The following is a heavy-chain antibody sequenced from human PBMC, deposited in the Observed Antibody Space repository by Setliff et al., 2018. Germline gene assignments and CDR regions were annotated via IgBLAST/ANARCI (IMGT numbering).Heavy chain of an antibody. Sequence: SGPTLVNPTQTLTLTCTFSGFSLSTSGVGVGWIRQPPGKALEWLALIYWNDDKRYSPSLKSRLAIAKDTSKNQVVLTMTNTDPVDTATYYCAHKSGSYSSMDYWGQGTLVTVSS. J-gene: IGHJ4*02. D-gene: IGHD1-26*01. CDR1: GFSLSTSGVG. CDR3: AHKSGSYSSMDY. CDR2: IYWNDDK. V-gene: IGHV2-5*01.